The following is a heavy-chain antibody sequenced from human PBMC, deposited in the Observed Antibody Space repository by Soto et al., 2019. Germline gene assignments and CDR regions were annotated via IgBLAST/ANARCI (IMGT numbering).Heavy chain of an antibody. J-gene: IGHJ4*02. CDR2: IVVDSNTA. D-gene: IGHD1-26*01. V-gene: IGHV1-69*06. Sequence: QVQLVQSGAEVKKAGSSVRVSCQVSGSTFNNFAFSWVRQAPGHGPEWMGGIVVDSNTAEYSQRFQDRVTITADTSTDTLYMELGSLTFEDTVVYYCARAIKRWEVNYYFDFWGQGTLVTVSS. CDR3: ARAIKRWEVNYYFDF. CDR1: GSTFNNFA.